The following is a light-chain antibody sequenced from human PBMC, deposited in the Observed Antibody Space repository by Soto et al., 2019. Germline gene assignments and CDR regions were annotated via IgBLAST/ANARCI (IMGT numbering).Light chain of an antibody. CDR1: QPINNW. Sequence: DIQMTQSPSSVSASVGDTVIITCRASQPINNWLAWYQQKPGKAPNLLIHGASNLQCGVPSRFSGSGSGTDFTLTITSLQPEDFATYFCQQANTFPHTFGQGTKLEIK. V-gene: IGKV1D-12*01. CDR3: QQANTFPHT. CDR2: GAS. J-gene: IGKJ2*01.